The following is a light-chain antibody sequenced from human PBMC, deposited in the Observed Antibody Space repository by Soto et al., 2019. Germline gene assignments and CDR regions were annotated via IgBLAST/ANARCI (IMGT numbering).Light chain of an antibody. J-gene: IGKJ2*01. CDR2: AAS. CDR1: QGIKNV. V-gene: IGKV1-6*01. Sequence: AIQMTQSPSSLSASVGDRVTITCRASQGIKNVVAWYQQKPGKAPKLLIYAASSLQSGVPPRFSGSGSGTDFTLTISSLQPEDFATYYCLQDYNYPYTFGQGTNLEI. CDR3: LQDYNYPYT.